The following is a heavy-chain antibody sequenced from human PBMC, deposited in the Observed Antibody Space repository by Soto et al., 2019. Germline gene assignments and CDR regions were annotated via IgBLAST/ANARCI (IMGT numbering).Heavy chain of an antibody. V-gene: IGHV1-69*08. CDR3: ARPDFGDYWYFDL. Sequence: QDQLVQSGAEVKKPGSSVKVSCKASGGTFSSHTFSWVRQAPGQGLEWMGRIIPALGTATYAQKFQGRVTGTADESATTVYIELNSLRSEDTAVYYCARPDFGDYWYFDLWGRGTLVTVSS. CDR1: GGTFSSHT. J-gene: IGHJ2*01. D-gene: IGHD4-17*01. CDR2: IIPALGTA.